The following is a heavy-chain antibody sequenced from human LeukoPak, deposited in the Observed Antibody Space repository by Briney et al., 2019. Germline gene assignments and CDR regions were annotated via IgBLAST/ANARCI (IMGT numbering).Heavy chain of an antibody. CDR1: GFTFSSYG. V-gene: IGHV3-23*01. Sequence: PGGSLRLSCAASGFTFSSYGMSWVRQAPGKGLEWVSAISGSGGSTYYADSVKGRFTISRDNSKNTLYLQMNSLRAEDTAVYYCARGGSYLSAFDIWGQGTMVNVSS. CDR3: ARGGSYLSAFDI. D-gene: IGHD1-26*01. J-gene: IGHJ3*02. CDR2: ISGSGGST.